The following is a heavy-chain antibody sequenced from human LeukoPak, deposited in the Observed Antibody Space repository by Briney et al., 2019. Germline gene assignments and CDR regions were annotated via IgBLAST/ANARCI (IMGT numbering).Heavy chain of an antibody. D-gene: IGHD3-16*01. CDR1: GYTFTGYY. CDR2: INPNSGGT. CDR3: ARDWGHSDAFDI. J-gene: IGHJ3*02. V-gene: IGHV1-2*02. Sequence: ASVKVSCKASGYTFTGYYMHWVRQAPGQGLEWMGWINPNSGGTNYAQKFQGRVTMTRDTSISTAYMELSRPKSDDTAVYYCARDWGHSDAFDIWGQGTMVTVSS.